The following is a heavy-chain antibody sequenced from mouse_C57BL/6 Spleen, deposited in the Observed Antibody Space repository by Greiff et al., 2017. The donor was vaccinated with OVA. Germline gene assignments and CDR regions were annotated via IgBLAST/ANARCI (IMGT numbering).Heavy chain of an antibody. CDR3: ARVYGSSPYYFDY. J-gene: IGHJ2*01. Sequence: VQLQQSGAELVKPGASVKISCKASSYAFSSYWMNWVKQRPGKGLEWIGQIYPGDGDTNYNGKFKGKATLTADKSSSTAYMQLSSLTSEDSAVYFCARVYGSSPYYFDYWGQGTTLTVSS. CDR1: SYAFSSYW. V-gene: IGHV1-80*01. CDR2: IYPGDGDT. D-gene: IGHD1-1*01.